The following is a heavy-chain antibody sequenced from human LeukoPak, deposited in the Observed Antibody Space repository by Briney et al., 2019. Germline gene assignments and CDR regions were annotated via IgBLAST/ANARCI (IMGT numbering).Heavy chain of an antibody. CDR2: IKQDGSEK. V-gene: IGHV3-7*03. CDR1: GFTFSSYW. Sequence: GGSLRLSCAASGFTFSSYWMSWVRQAPGKGLEWVANIKQDGSEKYYVDSVKGRFTISRDNAKNSLYLQMNSLRAEDTAVYYCARGGYSSSWAYYYYYGMDVWGKGTTVNVDS. J-gene: IGHJ6*04. CDR3: ARGGYSSSWAYYYYYGMDV. D-gene: IGHD6-13*01.